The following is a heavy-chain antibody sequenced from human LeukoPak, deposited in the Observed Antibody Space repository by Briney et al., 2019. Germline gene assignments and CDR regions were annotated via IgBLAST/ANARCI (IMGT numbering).Heavy chain of an antibody. CDR1: GFTFSSYE. CDR3: ARSSYFDY. V-gene: IGHV3-48*03. D-gene: IGHD1-26*01. CDR2: FTSGGSTI. Sequence: GGSLRLCCAASGFTFSSYEMNLVRQAPGKGQELLSYFTSGGSTIYYADSVKGRFTISRDNAKNSLYLQMNSLRAGDAAVYYCARSSYFDYWGRGTLVAVSS. J-gene: IGHJ4*02.